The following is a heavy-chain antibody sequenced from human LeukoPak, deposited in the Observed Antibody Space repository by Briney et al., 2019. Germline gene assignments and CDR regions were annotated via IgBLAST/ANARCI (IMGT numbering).Heavy chain of an antibody. Sequence: PGGSLRLSCAASGFTFSSYEMNWVRQAPGKGLEWVSYISSSGSTIYYADSVKGRFTISRDNSKNTLYLQMNSLRPEDTAVYYCARDQRSESYYPWGWFDPWGQGTLVTVSS. CDR2: ISSSGSTI. V-gene: IGHV3-48*03. D-gene: IGHD1-26*01. CDR1: GFTFSSYE. J-gene: IGHJ5*02. CDR3: ARDQRSESYYPWGWFDP.